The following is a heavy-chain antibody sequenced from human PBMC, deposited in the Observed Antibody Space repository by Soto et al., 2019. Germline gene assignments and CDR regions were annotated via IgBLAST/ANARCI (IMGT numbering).Heavy chain of an antibody. CDR3: AKDAVADYYFAY. Sequence: LRLPCAASGFTFSSYGMHWVRQAPGKGLEWVAVISYDGSNKYYADSVKGRFTISRDNSKNTLYLQMNSLRAEDTAVYYCAKDAVADYYFAYWGQGTLVTVSS. CDR2: ISYDGSNK. CDR1: GFTFSSYG. V-gene: IGHV3-30*18. D-gene: IGHD6-19*01. J-gene: IGHJ4*02.